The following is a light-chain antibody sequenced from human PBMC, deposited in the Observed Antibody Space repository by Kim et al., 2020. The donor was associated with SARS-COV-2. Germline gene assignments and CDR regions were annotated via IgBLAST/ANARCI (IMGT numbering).Light chain of an antibody. V-gene: IGLV2-8*01. CDR3: SYQRV. Sequence: SDIGGYNHVSWYQQHPDKAPKLMIYEVSKRPSGVPDRFSGSKSGNTASLTVSGLQAEDEADYYCSYQRVFGGGTKLTVL. J-gene: IGLJ2*01. CDR2: EVS. CDR1: SDIGGYNH.